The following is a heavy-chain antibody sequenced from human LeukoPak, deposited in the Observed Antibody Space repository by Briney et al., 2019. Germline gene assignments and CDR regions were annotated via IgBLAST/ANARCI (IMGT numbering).Heavy chain of an antibody. Sequence: ASVEVSCKASGYTFTGYYMHWVRQAPGQGLEWMGIINPSGGSTSYAQKFQGRVTMTRDMSTSTVYMELSSLRSEDTAVYYCARDGMYYYDSSGYYSFDYWGQGTLVTVSS. CDR1: GYTFTGYY. CDR2: INPSGGST. J-gene: IGHJ4*02. D-gene: IGHD3-22*01. CDR3: ARDGMYYYDSSGYYSFDY. V-gene: IGHV1-46*01.